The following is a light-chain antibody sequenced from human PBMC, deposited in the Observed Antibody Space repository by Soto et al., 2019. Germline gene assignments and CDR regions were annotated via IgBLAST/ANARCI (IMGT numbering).Light chain of an antibody. Sequence: QLVLTQPPSVSGAPGQRVTISCTGSGSTFGAGYDVHWYQQLPGSAPKLLISDNSNRPSGVPDRFSGSKSGTSASLAISGLQAEDEADYYCQSYDSRVSVIFGGGTQLTVL. V-gene: IGLV1-40*01. CDR1: GSTFGAGYD. J-gene: IGLJ2*01. CDR3: QSYDSRVSVI. CDR2: DNS.